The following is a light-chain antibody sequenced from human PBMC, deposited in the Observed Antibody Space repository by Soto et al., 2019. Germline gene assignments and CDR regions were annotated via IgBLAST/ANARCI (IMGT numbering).Light chain of an antibody. CDR2: TVT. CDR1: SSDIGLNNY. J-gene: IGLJ2*01. Sequence: QSAPTQPASVSGSPGQSITISCTGTSSDIGLNNYVSWYQQHPGKAPALTIYTVTNRPSGVSSRFSGSKSGATASLTISGLRTEDEAEYYCTSHSDSRTVVFGGGTKLTVL. V-gene: IGLV2-14*03. CDR3: TSHSDSRTVV.